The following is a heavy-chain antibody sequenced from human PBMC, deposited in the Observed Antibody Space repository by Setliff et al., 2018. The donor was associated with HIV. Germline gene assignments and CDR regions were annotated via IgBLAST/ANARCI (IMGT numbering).Heavy chain of an antibody. CDR2: MSHKGKT. D-gene: IGHD6-13*01. CDR1: GYSISSGYY. CDR3: ARVSCSSWYSIPRNYYYSMDV. V-gene: IGHV4-38-2*01. J-gene: IGHJ6*03. Sequence: PSETLSLTCAVSGYSISSGYYWGWIRQPPGKGLEWIASMSHKGKTHYNPSLKSRVTISVDTSKNQFSLKLTSVTAADTAVSYCARVSCSSWYSIPRNYYYSMDVWGEGTTVTVSS.